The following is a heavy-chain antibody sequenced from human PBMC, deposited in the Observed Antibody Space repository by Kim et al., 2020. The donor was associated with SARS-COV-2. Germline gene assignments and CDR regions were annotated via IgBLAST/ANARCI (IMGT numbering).Heavy chain of an antibody. CDR3: TTGCDFWSGYCPIDY. J-gene: IGHJ4*02. V-gene: IGHV3-15*01. Sequence: GGSLRLSCAASGFTFSNAWMSWVRQAPGKGLEWVGRIKSKTDGGTTDYAAPVKGRFTISRDDSKNTLYLQMNSLKTEDTAVYYCTTGCDFWSGYCPIDYWGQGTLVTVSS. CDR2: IKSKTDGGTT. D-gene: IGHD3-3*01. CDR1: GFTFSNAW.